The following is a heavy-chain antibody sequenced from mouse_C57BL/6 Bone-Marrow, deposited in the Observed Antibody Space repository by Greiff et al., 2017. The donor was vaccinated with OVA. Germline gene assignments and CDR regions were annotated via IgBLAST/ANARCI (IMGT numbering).Heavy chain of an antibody. D-gene: IGHD1-1*01. Sequence: EVKLVESGPELVKPGASVKISCKASGYSFTDYNMNWVKQSNGKSLEWIGVINPNYGTTSYNQKFKGKATLTVDQSSSTAYMQLNSLTSEESAVYYCAFYYGSSYRYFDVWGTGTTVTVSS. CDR1: GYSFTDYN. CDR3: AFYYGSSYRYFDV. J-gene: IGHJ1*03. V-gene: IGHV1-39*01. CDR2: INPNYGTT.